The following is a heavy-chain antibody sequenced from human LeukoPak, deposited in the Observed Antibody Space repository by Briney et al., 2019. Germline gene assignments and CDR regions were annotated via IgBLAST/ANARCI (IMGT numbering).Heavy chain of an antibody. CDR1: GFSFSSYA. CDR2: ISGSGGST. D-gene: IGHD3-22*01. CDR3: AKALGGSSGYSTNFDY. J-gene: IGHJ4*02. V-gene: IGHV3-23*01. Sequence: GGSLRLSCAASGFSFSSYAMSWVRQAPGKGLEWVSSISGSGGSTYHADSVKGRFTISRDNSKNTLYLQMNSLRAEDTAVYYCAKALGGSSGYSTNFDYWGQGTLVTVSS.